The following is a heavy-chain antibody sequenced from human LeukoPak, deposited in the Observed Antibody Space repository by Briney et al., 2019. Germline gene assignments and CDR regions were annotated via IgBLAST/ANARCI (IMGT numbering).Heavy chain of an antibody. CDR2: IYYRGTT. CDR3: ARELVDCSSTSCPRYYYYYMDV. V-gene: IGHV4-30-4*08. D-gene: IGHD2-2*01. CDR1: SGSTSSGDYY. J-gene: IGHJ6*03. Sequence: SQTLSPTCTVSSGSTSSGDYYWSWTRQPPGKCLEWVGYIYYRGTTYYNPSLTSRVTISVDTSKNQFSLKLSSVTAADTAVYYCARELVDCSSTSCPRYYYYYMDVWGKGTTVTVSS.